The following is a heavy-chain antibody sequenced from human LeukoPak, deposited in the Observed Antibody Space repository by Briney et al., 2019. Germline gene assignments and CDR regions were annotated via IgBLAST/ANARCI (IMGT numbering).Heavy chain of an antibody. V-gene: IGHV5-51*01. D-gene: IGHD3-10*01. CDR1: GYSFTTYW. CDR3: ARHPRITMVRGVITSGPSDY. J-gene: IGHJ4*02. Sequence: GESLKISCKGFGYSFTTYWIGWVRQMPGKGLEWMGIIYPGDSDTRYSPSFQGQVTISADKSISTAYLQWSSLKASDTAMYYCARHPRITMVRGVITSGPSDYWGQGTLVTVSS. CDR2: IYPGDSDT.